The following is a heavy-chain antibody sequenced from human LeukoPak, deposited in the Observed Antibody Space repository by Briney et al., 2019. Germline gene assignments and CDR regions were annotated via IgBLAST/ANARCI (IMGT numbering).Heavy chain of an antibody. Sequence: GGSLRLSCAASGFTFSNYAMSWVRQAPGKGLEWVSSLRDTDGSTYYADSVKGRFTISRDNSKNTLYLQMNSLRAEDTAVYYCARPLTYGGNFGDFDYWGQGTLVTVSS. CDR1: GFTFSNYA. D-gene: IGHD4-23*01. V-gene: IGHV3-23*01. CDR3: ARPLTYGGNFGDFDY. J-gene: IGHJ4*02. CDR2: LRDTDGST.